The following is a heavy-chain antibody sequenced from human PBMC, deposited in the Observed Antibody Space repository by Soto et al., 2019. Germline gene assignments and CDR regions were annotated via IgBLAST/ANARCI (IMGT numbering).Heavy chain of an antibody. D-gene: IGHD4-17*01. CDR2: INPSGGST. V-gene: IGHV1-46*01. CDR3: ARAPRLKMTTVTTTGVDY. J-gene: IGHJ4*02. Sequence: ASVKVSCKASGYTFTSYYMHWVRQAPGQGLEWMGIINPSGGSTSYARKFQGRVTMTRDTSTSTVYMELSSLRSEDTAVYYCARAPRLKMTTVTTTGVDYWGQGTLVTVSS. CDR1: GYTFTSYY.